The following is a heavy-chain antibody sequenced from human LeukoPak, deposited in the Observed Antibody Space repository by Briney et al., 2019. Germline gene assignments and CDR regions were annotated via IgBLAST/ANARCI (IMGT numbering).Heavy chain of an antibody. D-gene: IGHD3-10*01. CDR2: IYYSGST. V-gene: IGHV4-31*03. CDR1: GGSVSSGGYY. Sequence: SETLSLTCTVSGGSVSSGGYYWSWIRQHPGKGLEWIGYIYYSGSTYYNPSLKSRVTISVDTSKNQFSLKLSSVTAADTAVYYCARLKDYYGSGRPNWFDPRGQGTLVTVSS. CDR3: ARLKDYYGSGRPNWFDP. J-gene: IGHJ5*02.